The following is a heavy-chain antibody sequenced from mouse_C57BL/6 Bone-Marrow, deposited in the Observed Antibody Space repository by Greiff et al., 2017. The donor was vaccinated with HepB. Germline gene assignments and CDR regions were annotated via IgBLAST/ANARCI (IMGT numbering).Heavy chain of an antibody. J-gene: IGHJ1*03. D-gene: IGHD2-3*01. CDR2: IWSDGST. CDR3: ARHVGDGYYWYFDV. Sequence: QVQLKESGPGLVAPSQSLSITCTVSGFSLTSYGVHWVRQPPGKGLEWLVVIWSDGSTTYNSALKSRLSISKDNSKSHVFLKMNSLQTDDTAMYYCARHVGDGYYWYFDVWGTGTTVTVSS. CDR1: GFSLTSYG. V-gene: IGHV2-6-1*01.